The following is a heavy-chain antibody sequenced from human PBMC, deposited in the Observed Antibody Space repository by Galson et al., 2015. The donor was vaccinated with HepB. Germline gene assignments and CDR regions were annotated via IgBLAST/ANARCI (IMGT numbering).Heavy chain of an antibody. CDR2: INHSGST. V-gene: IGHV4-34*01. CDR3: ARRLHGSGSYYNDHYFRRWGYFGY. J-gene: IGHJ4*02. CDR1: GGSFSGYY. Sequence: ETLSLTCAVYGGSFSGYYWSWIRQPPGKGLEWIGEINHSGSTNYNPSLKSRVTISVDTSKNQFSLKLSSVTAADTAMYYCARRLHGSGSYYNDHYFRRWGYFGYWGQGTLVTVSS. D-gene: IGHD3-10*01.